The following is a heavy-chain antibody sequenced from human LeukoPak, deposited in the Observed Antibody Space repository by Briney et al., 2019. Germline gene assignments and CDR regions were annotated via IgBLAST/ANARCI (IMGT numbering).Heavy chain of an antibody. CDR3: ARYSVAAYNWFDP. D-gene: IGHD6-6*01. V-gene: IGHV4-59*01. CDR2: IYYSGST. Sequence: SETLSLTCTVSGVSISSYYWSWIRQPTGKGLEWIGYIYYSGSTNYNPSLKSRVTISVDTSENQFSLKLSSVTAADTAVYYCARYSVAAYNWFDPWGQGTLVTVSS. J-gene: IGHJ5*02. CDR1: GVSISSYY.